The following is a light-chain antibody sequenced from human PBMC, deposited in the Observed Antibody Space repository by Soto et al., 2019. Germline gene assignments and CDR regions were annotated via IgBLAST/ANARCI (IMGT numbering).Light chain of an antibody. CDR2: DAS. V-gene: IGKV3-11*01. J-gene: IGKJ4*01. Sequence: EIVLTQSPATLSLSPGEGATLSCRASQSVSRYLAWYQQKPGQAPRLLIYDASNRATGIPARFSGSGSGTDFPLTISSLEPEDSAVYCCQHRSNWPPGATFGGGTKVEIK. CDR1: QSVSRY. CDR3: QHRSNWPPGAT.